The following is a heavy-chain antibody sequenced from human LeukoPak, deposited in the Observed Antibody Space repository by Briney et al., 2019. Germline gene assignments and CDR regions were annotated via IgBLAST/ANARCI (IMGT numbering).Heavy chain of an antibody. CDR3: ARGGSTVLTLGPFDF. V-gene: IGHV4-30-4*01. D-gene: IGHD4-23*01. CDR1: GGSISSGDYY. Sequence: SQTLSLTCTVSGGSISSGDYYWSWIRQPPGKGLEWIGYIYYSGSTYYNPSLKSRVTTSVDTSKNQFSLKLSSVTAADTAVYYCARGGSTVLTLGPFDFWGQGTMVTVSS. CDR2: IYYSGST. J-gene: IGHJ3*01.